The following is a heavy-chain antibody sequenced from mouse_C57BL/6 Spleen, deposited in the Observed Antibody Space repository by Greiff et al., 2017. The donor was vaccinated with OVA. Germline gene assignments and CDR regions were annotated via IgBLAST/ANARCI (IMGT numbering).Heavy chain of an antibody. V-gene: IGHV1-15*01. Sequence: QVTLKESGAELVRPGASVTLSCKASGYTFTDYEMHWVKQTPVHGLEWIGAIDPETGGTAYNQKFKGKAILTADKSSSTAYMELRSLTSEDSAVYYCTRYPFAYWGQGTLVTVSA. CDR2: IDPETGGT. J-gene: IGHJ3*01. CDR1: GYTFTDYE. CDR3: TRYPFAY.